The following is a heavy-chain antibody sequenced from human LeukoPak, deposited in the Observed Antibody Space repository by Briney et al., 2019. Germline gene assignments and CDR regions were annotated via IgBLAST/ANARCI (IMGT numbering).Heavy chain of an antibody. V-gene: IGHV1-46*01. D-gene: IGHD6-19*01. CDR1: GYTFTSYY. Sequence: ASVKVSCKASGYTFTSYYVHWVRQAPGQGLEWMGIINPSGGSTSYAQKFQGRVTITADESTSTAYMELSSLRSEDTAVYYCARTGAGPFDYWGQGTLVTVSS. CDR3: ARTGAGPFDY. CDR2: INPSGGST. J-gene: IGHJ4*02.